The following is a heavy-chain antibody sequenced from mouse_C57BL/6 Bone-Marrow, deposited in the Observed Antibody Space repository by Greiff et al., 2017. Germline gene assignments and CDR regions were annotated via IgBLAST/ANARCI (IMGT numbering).Heavy chain of an antibody. V-gene: IGHV7-1*01. CDR3: ARDGTDYYAMDY. J-gene: IGHJ4*01. CDR2: SRNKANDYTT. D-gene: IGHD4-1*01. Sequence: EVKVVESGGGLVQSGRSLRLSCATSGFTFSDFYMEWVRQAPGKGLEWIAASRNKANDYTTEYSASVKGRFIVSRDTSQSILYLQMHGLRAEDTAIYYCARDGTDYYAMDYWGQGTSVTVSS. CDR1: GFTFSDFY.